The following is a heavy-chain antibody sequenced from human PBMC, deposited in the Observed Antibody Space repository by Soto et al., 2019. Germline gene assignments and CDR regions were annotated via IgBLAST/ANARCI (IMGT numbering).Heavy chain of an antibody. CDR2: IIPIFGTA. D-gene: IGHD3-10*01. Sequence: QVQLVQSGAEVKKPGSSVKVSCKASGGTFSSYAISWVRQAPGQGLEWMGGIIPIFGTANYAQKFQGRVTITEDESTSTAYMELSSLRSEDTAVYYCARDSPYYGSGSPEGYFDYWGQGTLVTVSS. J-gene: IGHJ4*02. CDR1: GGTFSSYA. V-gene: IGHV1-69*01. CDR3: ARDSPYYGSGSPEGYFDY.